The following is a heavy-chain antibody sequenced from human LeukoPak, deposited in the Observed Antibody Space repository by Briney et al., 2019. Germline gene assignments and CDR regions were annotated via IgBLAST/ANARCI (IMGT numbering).Heavy chain of an antibody. V-gene: IGHV4-34*01. Sequence: SETLSLTCAVYGGSFSGYYWSWIRQPPGKGLEWIGEINHSGSTNYNLSLKSRVTISVDTSKNQFSLKLSSVTAADTAVYYCARGGVEMEMAYNWFDPWGQGTLVTVSS. CDR3: ARGGVEMEMAYNWFDP. J-gene: IGHJ5*02. D-gene: IGHD5-24*01. CDR2: INHSGST. CDR1: GGSFSGYY.